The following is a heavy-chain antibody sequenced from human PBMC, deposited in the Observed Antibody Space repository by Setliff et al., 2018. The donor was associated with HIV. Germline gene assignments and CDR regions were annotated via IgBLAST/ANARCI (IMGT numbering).Heavy chain of an antibody. J-gene: IGHJ4*02. Sequence: GGSLRLSCAASGFSFRTYAMSWVRQAPGKGLEWVSAISATAGTMYYADSVTGRFTISRDDSKNTLYLQMNSLRAEDTAVYYCAKDKGQKYADYWGQGTVVTVSS. CDR2: ISATAGTM. CDR3: AKDKGQKYADY. CDR1: GFSFRTYA. V-gene: IGHV3-23*01. D-gene: IGHD3-10*01.